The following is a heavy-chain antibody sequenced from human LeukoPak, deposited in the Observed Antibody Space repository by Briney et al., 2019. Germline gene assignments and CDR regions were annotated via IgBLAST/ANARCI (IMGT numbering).Heavy chain of an antibody. CDR1: GFTFSSYA. Sequence: KTGGSLRLSCAASGFTFSSYAMSWVRQAPGKGLEWVSAISGSGGSTYYADSVKGRFTISRDNSKNTLYLQMNSLRDEDTAVYYCVPLEATRIDYWGQGTLVTVSS. CDR2: ISGSGGST. V-gene: IGHV3-23*01. CDR3: VPLEATRIDY. J-gene: IGHJ4*02. D-gene: IGHD1-1*01.